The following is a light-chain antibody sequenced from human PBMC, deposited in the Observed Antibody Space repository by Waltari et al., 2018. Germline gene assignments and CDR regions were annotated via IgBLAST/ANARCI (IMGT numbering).Light chain of an antibody. CDR1: SSYIGTFNL. V-gene: IGLV2-23*02. J-gene: IGLJ3*02. Sequence: QSALTQPASVSGSPGQSISISCIGTSSYIGTFNLVPWYLQYPGTAPKLLIYDVSQRPSGVSNRFSGSKSGNTASLTISGLQAEDEAIYYCCSYAGSRTWVFGGGAKLTVL. CDR3: CSYAGSRTWV. CDR2: DVS.